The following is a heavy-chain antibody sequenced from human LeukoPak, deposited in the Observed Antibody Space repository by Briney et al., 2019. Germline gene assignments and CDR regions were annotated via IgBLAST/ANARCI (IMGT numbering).Heavy chain of an antibody. V-gene: IGHV3-21*01. Sequence: GGSLRLSCAASGFTFSSYSMNWVRQAPGKGLEWVSSISSSSSYIYYADSVKGRFTISRDNSKNTLYLQMNSLRAKDTAVYYCAKGGTDCSSTSCYLTGFDYWGQGTLVTVSS. D-gene: IGHD2-2*01. CDR3: AKGGTDCSSTSCYLTGFDY. CDR1: GFTFSSYS. CDR2: ISSSSSYI. J-gene: IGHJ4*02.